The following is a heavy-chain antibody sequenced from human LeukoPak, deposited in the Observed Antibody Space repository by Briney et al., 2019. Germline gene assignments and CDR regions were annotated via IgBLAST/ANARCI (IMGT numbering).Heavy chain of an antibody. D-gene: IGHD3-22*01. Sequence: GGSLRLSCEGSGFTFSNYWMGWVRQAPGKGLQWVANIKTDGSEKYCGDSVTGRSTISRDNAKNSLYMQMNSLRAEDTAVYYCATYSSLNRREFQYWGQGTLLTVSS. CDR2: IKTDGSEK. CDR3: ATYSSLNRREFQY. V-gene: IGHV3-7*01. CDR1: GFTFSNYW. J-gene: IGHJ1*01.